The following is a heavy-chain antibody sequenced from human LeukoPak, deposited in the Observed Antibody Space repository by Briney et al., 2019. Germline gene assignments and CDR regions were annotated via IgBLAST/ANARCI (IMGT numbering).Heavy chain of an antibody. CDR3: ARDSVRYQLLWCYYYYMDV. CDR2: INPNSGGT. CDR1: GYTFTGYY. V-gene: IGHV1-2*02. J-gene: IGHJ6*03. D-gene: IGHD2-2*01. Sequence: ASVKVSCKASGYTFTGYYMHWVRQAPGQGLEWMGWINPNSGGTNYAQKFQGRVTMTRDTSISTAYMELSRLRSDDTAVYYCARDSVRYQLLWCYYYYMDVWGKGTTVTVSS.